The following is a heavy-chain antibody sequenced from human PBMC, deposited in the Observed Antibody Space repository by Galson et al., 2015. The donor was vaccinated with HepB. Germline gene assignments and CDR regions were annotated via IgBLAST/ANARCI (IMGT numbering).Heavy chain of an antibody. CDR1: GFSFSNYA. D-gene: IGHD2-2*01. J-gene: IGHJ6*03. CDR3: AKVGCSSTSCYVDYYYYMDV. Sequence: SLRLSCAASGFSFSNYAMTWVRQAPGKGLEWVSGFSGSGANTYYADSVRGRFTISRDNSKNTLYLQMNSLRAEDTAAYYCAKVGCSSTSCYVDYYYYMDVWGKGTTVTVSS. V-gene: IGHV3-23*01. CDR2: FSGSGANT.